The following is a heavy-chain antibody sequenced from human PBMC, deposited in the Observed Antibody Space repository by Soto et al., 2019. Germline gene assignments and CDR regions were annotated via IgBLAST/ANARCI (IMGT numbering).Heavy chain of an antibody. CDR3: ARVRFGQWGYAMDV. CDR1: GITFSDCY. CDR2: MSSSGDSI. J-gene: IGHJ6*02. D-gene: IGHD3-10*01. Sequence: QVQLVESGGGLVKPGGSLRLSCAASGITFSDCYMNWIRQAPGKGLEWVSSMSSSGDSINYAGSVRGRFTVSRDNAKNSLYLQMNRLRAEDTAMYYCARVRFGQWGYAMDVWGQGTTVTVSS. V-gene: IGHV3-11*01.